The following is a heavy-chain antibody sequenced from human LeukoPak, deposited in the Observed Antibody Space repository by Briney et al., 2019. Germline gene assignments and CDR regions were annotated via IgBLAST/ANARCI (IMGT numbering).Heavy chain of an antibody. CDR2: ISGSGGST. CDR1: GFTFSSYA. CDR3: ASHIVVVPAARDAFDI. Sequence: GGSLRLSCAASGFTFSSYAMSWVRQAPGKGLEWVSAISGSGGSTYYADSVKGRFTISRDNSKNTLYLQMNSLRAEDTAVYYCASHIVVVPAARDAFDIWGQGTMVTVSS. D-gene: IGHD2-2*01. J-gene: IGHJ3*02. V-gene: IGHV3-23*01.